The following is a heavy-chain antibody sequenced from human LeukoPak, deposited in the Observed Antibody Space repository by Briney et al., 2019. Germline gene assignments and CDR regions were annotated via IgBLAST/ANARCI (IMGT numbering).Heavy chain of an antibody. V-gene: IGHV4-59*08. J-gene: IGHJ4*02. CDR1: GGSISSYY. Sequence: SETLSLTCTVSGGSISSYYWSWMRQPPGKGLERIRYISYSGTTNYNPSLQSRVTISVDTSKNQFSLKLSSVTAADTAVYYCGRSKPYGSTWHTDYWGQGTLVTVSS. CDR2: ISYSGTT. CDR3: GRSKPYGSTWHTDY. D-gene: IGHD1-26*01.